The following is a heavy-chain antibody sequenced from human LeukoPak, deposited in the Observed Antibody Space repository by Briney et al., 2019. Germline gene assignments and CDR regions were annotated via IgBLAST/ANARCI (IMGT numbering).Heavy chain of an antibody. CDR3: AKGHTNLDPA. J-gene: IGHJ4*02. CDR1: GFTFSSNA. CDR2: ISGSGGST. D-gene: IGHD1-1*01. Sequence: GGSLRLSCAASGFTFSSNAMSWVRQAPGKGLEWVSAISGSGGSTYYTDSVKGRFTISRDNSKSTLYLQMNSLRGEDTAIYFCAKGHTNLDPAGDQGALVIVSS. V-gene: IGHV3-23*01.